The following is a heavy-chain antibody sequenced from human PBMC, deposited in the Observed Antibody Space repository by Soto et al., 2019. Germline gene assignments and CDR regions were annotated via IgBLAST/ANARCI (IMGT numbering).Heavy chain of an antibody. D-gene: IGHD3-3*01. CDR3: ARWSYLDY. CDR2: ISGSDGKT. Sequence: WGSLRLSCSASVFSFGSYALSWVRQAPGKGLEWVSTISGSDGKTFYADSVKGRLSISRDTSQSTLYLQMNSLRADDTAIYYCARWSYLDYWGQGTRVTVSS. V-gene: IGHV3-23*01. CDR1: VFSFGSYA. J-gene: IGHJ4*02.